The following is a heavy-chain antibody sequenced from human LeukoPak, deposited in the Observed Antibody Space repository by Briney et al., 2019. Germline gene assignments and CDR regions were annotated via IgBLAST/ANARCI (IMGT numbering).Heavy chain of an antibody. CDR1: GASVTSHS. Sequence: SETVSLTCSVSGASVTSHSWSWIRHPPGKQLESIGMIYNSVTTNYRPSLKSRVTISVDASKNQLSLKLSSVTAADTAVYYCARGGASSHWFGSWGQGTLVTVSS. V-gene: IGHV4-59*02. J-gene: IGHJ5*01. CDR2: IYNSVTT. D-gene: IGHD6-13*01. CDR3: ARGGASSHWFGS.